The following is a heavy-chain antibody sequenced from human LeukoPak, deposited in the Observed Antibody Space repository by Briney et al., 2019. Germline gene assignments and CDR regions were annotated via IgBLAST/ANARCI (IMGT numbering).Heavy chain of an antibody. J-gene: IGHJ3*02. CDR1: GYTFTGYY. CDR3: ARSGSYYNAFDS. Sequence: ASVTVSFTASGYTFTGYYMYWVRQAPGQGLEWMGWINTNSGGTKYAQKFQGRGTMTRDTSISTAYMELSRLRSDDTAVYYCARSGSYYNAFDSWGQGTMVTVSS. V-gene: IGHV1-2*02. D-gene: IGHD1-26*01. CDR2: INTNSGGT.